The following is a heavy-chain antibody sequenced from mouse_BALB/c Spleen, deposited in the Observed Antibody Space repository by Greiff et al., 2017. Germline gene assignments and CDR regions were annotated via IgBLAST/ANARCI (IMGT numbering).Heavy chain of an antibody. CDR2: IYPGNVNT. V-gene: IGHV1S56*01. CDR3: ARGGSITTVVDWYFDV. CDR1: GYTFTSYY. D-gene: IGHD1-1*01. J-gene: IGHJ1*01. Sequence: VQLQQSGPELVKPGASVRISCKASGYTFTSYYIHWVKQRPGQGLEWIGWIYPGNVNTKYNEKFKGKATLTADKSSSTAYMQLSSLTSEDSAVYFCARGGSITTVVDWYFDVWGAGTTVTVSS.